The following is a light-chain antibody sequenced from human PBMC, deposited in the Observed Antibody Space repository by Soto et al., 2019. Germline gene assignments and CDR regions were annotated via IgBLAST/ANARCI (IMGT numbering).Light chain of an antibody. Sequence: DTVMTQSPDSLAVSLGERVTINCKSSQSLLYSSNKKNYLAWYQQKVGQPPKLLIYWASTRESGVPDRFSGSGSGTDFTLTISCLQADDVAVYYCQQYYRSPMTFGQGTKVEI. J-gene: IGKJ1*01. V-gene: IGKV4-1*01. CDR2: WAS. CDR3: QQYYRSPMT. CDR1: QSLLYSSNKKNY.